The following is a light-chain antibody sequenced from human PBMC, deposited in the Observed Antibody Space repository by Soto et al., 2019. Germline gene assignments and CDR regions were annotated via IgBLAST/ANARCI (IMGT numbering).Light chain of an antibody. V-gene: IGKV3-20*01. J-gene: IGKJ2*01. CDR3: QQYGSSPRT. CDR2: GAS. Sequence: EIVLTQSPGTLSLSPGERATLSCRASQSVTSNYLAWYQQKPGQAPRLLIYGASTRATGIPGRFSGSGSGTDFTLTITRLEPEDFAVYYCQQYGSSPRTFGQGTRL. CDR1: QSVTSNY.